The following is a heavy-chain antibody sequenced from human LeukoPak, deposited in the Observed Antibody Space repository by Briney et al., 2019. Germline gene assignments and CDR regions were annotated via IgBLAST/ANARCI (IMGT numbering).Heavy chain of an antibody. Sequence: GESLKISCKASGYSFTSYWIAWVRQMPGKGLEWMGIIYPGDSDTRYIPSFQGQVTISADKSLSTAYLHWSGLRASDTAMYYCARHLTMITVPRDAFDIWGQGTMVTVSS. J-gene: IGHJ3*02. D-gene: IGHD3-16*01. CDR2: IYPGDSDT. CDR1: GYSFTSYW. CDR3: ARHLTMITVPRDAFDI. V-gene: IGHV5-51*01.